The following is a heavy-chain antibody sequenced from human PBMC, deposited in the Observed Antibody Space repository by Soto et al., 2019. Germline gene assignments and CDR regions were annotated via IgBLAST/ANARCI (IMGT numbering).Heavy chain of an antibody. Sequence: GASVKVSCKASGGTFSSYAISWVRQAPGQGLEWMGGIIPIFGTANYAQKFQGRVTITADESTSTAYMELSSLRSEDTAVYYCAISLYCGGDCFPSGMDVWGQGTTVTVSS. CDR1: GGTFSSYA. J-gene: IGHJ6*02. CDR3: AISLYCGGDCFPSGMDV. D-gene: IGHD2-21*02. V-gene: IGHV1-69*13. CDR2: IIPIFGTA.